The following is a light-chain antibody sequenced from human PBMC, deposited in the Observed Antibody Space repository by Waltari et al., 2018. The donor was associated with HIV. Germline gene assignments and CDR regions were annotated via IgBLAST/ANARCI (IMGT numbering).Light chain of an antibody. CDR1: QSVNSN. V-gene: IGKV3D-15*01. Sequence: EIVMMQSPATLSVSPGERATLSCRASQSVNSNLAWYQQKPGQAPRLLIYGASTRATGIPARFSGSGSGTEFTLTISSLESEDFAVYHCQQYNKWPPLTFGGGTKVEIK. CDR2: GAS. J-gene: IGKJ4*01. CDR3: QQYNKWPPLT.